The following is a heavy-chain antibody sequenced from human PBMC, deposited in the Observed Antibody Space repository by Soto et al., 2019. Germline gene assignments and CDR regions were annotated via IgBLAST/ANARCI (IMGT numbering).Heavy chain of an antibody. V-gene: IGHV3-9*01. J-gene: IGHJ4*02. D-gene: IGHD4-17*01. CDR2: ISWNSGSI. Sequence: EVQLVESGGGLVQPGRSLRLSCAASGFTFDDYAMHWVRQAPGKGLEWVSGISWNSGSIGYADSVKGRFTISRDNAKNSLYQQMNSLRAEDTALYYCAKSPSYYGDFDYWGQGTLVTVSS. CDR1: GFTFDDYA. CDR3: AKSPSYYGDFDY.